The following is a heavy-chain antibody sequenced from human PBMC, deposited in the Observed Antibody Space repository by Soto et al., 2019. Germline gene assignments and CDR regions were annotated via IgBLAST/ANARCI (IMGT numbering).Heavy chain of an antibody. CDR1: GYTFTSYY. Sequence: GASVKVSCKASGYTFTSYYMHWVRQAPGQGLEWMGIINPSGGSTSYAQKFQGRVTMTRDTSTSTVYMEPSSLRSEDTAVYYCAREGRPDIVVVVAARDAFDIWGQGTMVTVSS. J-gene: IGHJ3*02. V-gene: IGHV1-46*01. CDR3: AREGRPDIVVVVAARDAFDI. D-gene: IGHD2-15*01. CDR2: INPSGGST.